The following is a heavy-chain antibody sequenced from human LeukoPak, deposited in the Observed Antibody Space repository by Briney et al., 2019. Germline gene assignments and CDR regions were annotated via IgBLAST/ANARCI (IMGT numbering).Heavy chain of an antibody. J-gene: IGHJ3*02. Sequence: SETMSLTCAVYGGSFSGYDWSWIRQPPGKGLEWIGEINHSGSTNYNPSLKSRVTISVDTSKNQFSLKLSSVTAADTAVYYCARGGGVVSSYPLDAFDIWGRGTVVTVSS. CDR1: GGSFSGYD. CDR2: INHSGST. CDR3: ARGGGVVSSYPLDAFDI. V-gene: IGHV4-34*01.